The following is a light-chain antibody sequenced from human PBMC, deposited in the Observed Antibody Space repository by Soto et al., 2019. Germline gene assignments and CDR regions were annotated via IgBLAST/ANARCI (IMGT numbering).Light chain of an antibody. J-gene: IGKJ4*01. Sequence: EIGLTQSPGTLPLSPGERATLSCRASQSVSSIYLAWYQQKPGQAPRLLIYGASSRPTGIPDRFSGSGSGTDFTLTISRLEPEDFAVYYCQQYGSSALTFGGGTKVDIK. CDR3: QQYGSSALT. CDR2: GAS. V-gene: IGKV3-20*01. CDR1: QSVSSIY.